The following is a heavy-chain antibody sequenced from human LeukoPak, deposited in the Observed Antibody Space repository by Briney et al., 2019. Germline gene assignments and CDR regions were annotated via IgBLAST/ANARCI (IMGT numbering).Heavy chain of an antibody. D-gene: IGHD6-13*01. CDR3: ASHGIPAAAGSTLDI. Sequence: GESLKISCKGSGTRFTDYWIGWLRQMPGKGLEWMGIIFPGHSQTKYSPSFQGQVTISADMSVSTAYLQWSSLRASDTAVYYCASHGIPAAAGSTLDIWGQGTMVTVSS. CDR1: GTRFTDYW. V-gene: IGHV5-51*01. J-gene: IGHJ3*02. CDR2: IFPGHSQT.